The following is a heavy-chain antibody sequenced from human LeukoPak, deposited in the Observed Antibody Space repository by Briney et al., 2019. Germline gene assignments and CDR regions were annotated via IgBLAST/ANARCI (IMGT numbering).Heavy chain of an antibody. CDR2: INWNGGST. CDR1: GFTFYDYG. D-gene: IGHD3-10*01. Sequence: GGSLRLSCAASGFTFYDYGMSWVRQAPGEGLEWVSGINWNGGSTGYADSVKGRFTISRDNAKNSLYLQMNSLRAEDTALYYCARDTSSSYGSGSDYWGQGTLVTVSS. J-gene: IGHJ4*02. V-gene: IGHV3-20*04. CDR3: ARDTSSSYGSGSDY.